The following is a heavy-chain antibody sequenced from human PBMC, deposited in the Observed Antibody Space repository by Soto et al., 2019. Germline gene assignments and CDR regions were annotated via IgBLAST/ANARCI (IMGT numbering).Heavy chain of an antibody. CDR3: AIDRPVSNWNYQDY. CDR1: GFTFSSYW. V-gene: IGHV3-7*05. D-gene: IGHD1-7*01. J-gene: IGHJ4*02. CDR2: IKEDGSEK. Sequence: EVQLVESGGGLVQPGGSLRLSCAASGFTFSSYWMSWVRQAPGKGLEWVANIKEDGSEKYYVDSVKGRFTISRDNAKNSLFLQMNCLRAEDTAVYYCAIDRPVSNWNYQDYWGQGTLVTVSS.